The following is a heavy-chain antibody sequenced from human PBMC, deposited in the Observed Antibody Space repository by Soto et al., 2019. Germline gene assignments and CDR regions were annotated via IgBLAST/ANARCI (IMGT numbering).Heavy chain of an antibody. Sequence: GGSLRLSCAASGFTFSSYDMHWVRQAPGRGLEWVAIIWYDGSNKDYGDSAKGRFTISRDNSKNTLYLQMNSLRVEDTAVYYCARDPYRCSSGWYMDYWGQGTLVTVSS. CDR2: IWYDGSNK. D-gene: IGHD6-19*01. CDR3: ARDPYRCSSGWYMDY. V-gene: IGHV3-33*01. J-gene: IGHJ4*02. CDR1: GFTFSSYD.